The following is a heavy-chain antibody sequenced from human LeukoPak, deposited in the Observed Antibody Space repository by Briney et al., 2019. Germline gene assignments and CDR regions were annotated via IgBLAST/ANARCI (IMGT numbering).Heavy chain of an antibody. CDR3: ARSDCSTTSCVAYYGMDV. D-gene: IGHD2-2*01. J-gene: IGHJ6*02. V-gene: IGHV4-59*08. Sequence: PSETLSLTCTVSGGSISNYYWNWIRQPPGKGLEWIVYIYYSGSTNYNPSIKSRVTISVDTSKNQFSLKLSSMTAADTAVYYCARSDCSTTSCVAYYGMDVWGQGTTVTVSS. CDR1: GGSISNYY. CDR2: IYYSGST.